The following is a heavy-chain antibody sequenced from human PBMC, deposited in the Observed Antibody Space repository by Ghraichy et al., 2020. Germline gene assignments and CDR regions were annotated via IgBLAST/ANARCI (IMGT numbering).Heavy chain of an antibody. Sequence: GGSLRLSCAASGFTFSNAWMSWVRQAPGKGLEWGGRIKSKTDGGTTDYAAPVKGRFTISRDDSNNTRYLQMNSLKTEDTAVYYCTTAPYWGQGTLVTVSS. CDR1: GFTFSNAW. CDR3: TTAPY. J-gene: IGHJ4*02. V-gene: IGHV3-15*01. CDR2: IKSKTDGGTT.